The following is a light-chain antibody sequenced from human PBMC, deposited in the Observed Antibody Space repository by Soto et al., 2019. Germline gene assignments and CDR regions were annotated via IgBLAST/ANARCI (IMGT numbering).Light chain of an antibody. CDR1: SSNIGNNY. CDR3: GTWDSSLSAVV. V-gene: IGLV1-51*02. CDR2: ENN. Sequence: QSALTQPPSVSAVPGQKVTISCSGSSSNIGNNYVSWYQQLPGTAPKLLIYENNKRPSGIPDRFSGSKSGTSATLGITGLQTGDEADYYCGTWDSSLSAVVFGGGTKVTVL. J-gene: IGLJ2*01.